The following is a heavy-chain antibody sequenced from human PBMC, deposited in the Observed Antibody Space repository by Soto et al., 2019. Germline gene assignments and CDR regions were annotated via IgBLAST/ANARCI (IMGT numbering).Heavy chain of an antibody. CDR3: AKEKTYSSGWDGMDV. CDR2: ISGSGRST. V-gene: IGHV3-23*01. CDR1: GFTFSSYA. D-gene: IGHD6-19*01. Sequence: EVQLLESGGGLVQPGGSLRLSCAASGFTFSSYAVSWVRQAPGKGLEWVSAISGSGRSTYYADSVKGRFTISRDNSKNTLYLQMNSLRAEDTAVYYCAKEKTYSSGWDGMDVWGQGTTVTVSS. J-gene: IGHJ6*02.